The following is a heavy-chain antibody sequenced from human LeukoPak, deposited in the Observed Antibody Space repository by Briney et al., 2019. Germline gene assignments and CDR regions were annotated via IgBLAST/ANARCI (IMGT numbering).Heavy chain of an antibody. CDR1: GYSSTSYC. V-gene: IGHV5-51*01. CDR2: IYPGDSGP. J-gene: IGHJ3*01. D-gene: IGHD1-26*01. CDR3: GMSGDRVPLQDDVFDV. Sequence: GESLKITCKVSGYSSTSYCIGWVRQMPGKGLEWVGIIYPGDSGPTYSPSFQGQVTISVDKSINTAYLQWSSLQASDTAMYYCGMSGDRVPLQDDVFDVWGQGTMVTVST.